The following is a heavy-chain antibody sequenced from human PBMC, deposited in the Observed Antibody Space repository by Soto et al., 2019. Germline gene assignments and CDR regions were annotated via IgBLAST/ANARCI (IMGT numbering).Heavy chain of an antibody. D-gene: IGHD1-26*01. CDR1: GFPVSSYG. CDR3: ARDKGGSYYHYYYGMDV. CDR2: IWYDGSNK. J-gene: IGHJ6*02. V-gene: IGHV3-33*01. Sequence: ACAAPGFPVSSYGMHLVRQAPGKGLEWVAVIWYDGSNKYYADSVNGRFTISRDNSKNTLYLQMNSLRAEDTAVYYCARDKGGSYYHYYYGMDVWGQGTTVTVSS.